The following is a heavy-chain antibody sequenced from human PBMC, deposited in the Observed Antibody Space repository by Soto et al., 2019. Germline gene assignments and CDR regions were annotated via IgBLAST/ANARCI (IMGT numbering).Heavy chain of an antibody. V-gene: IGHV4-39*01. CDR3: GVYDILTGSYPFDY. CDR2: IYYSGST. CDR1: GGSISSSSYY. Sequence: SETLSLTCTVSGGSISSSSYYWGWIRQPPGKGLEWIGSIYYSGSTYYNPSLKSRVTISVDTSKNQFSLKLSSVTAADTAVYYCGVYDILTGSYPFDYWGQGTLVTVSS. D-gene: IGHD3-9*01. J-gene: IGHJ4*02.